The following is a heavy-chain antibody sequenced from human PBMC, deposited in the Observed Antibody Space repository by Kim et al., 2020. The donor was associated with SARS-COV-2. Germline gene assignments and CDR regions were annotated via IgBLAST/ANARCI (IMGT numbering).Heavy chain of an antibody. CDR2: INHSGST. CDR3: ARYGYLHGMDV. D-gene: IGHD3-22*01. V-gene: IGHV4-34*01. J-gene: IGHJ6*02. Sequence: SETLSLTCAVYGGSFSGYYWSWIRQPPGKGLEWIGEINHSGSTNYNPSLKSRVTISVDTSKNQFSLKLSSVTAADTAVYYCARYGYLHGMDVWGQGTTVTVSS. CDR1: GGSFSGYY.